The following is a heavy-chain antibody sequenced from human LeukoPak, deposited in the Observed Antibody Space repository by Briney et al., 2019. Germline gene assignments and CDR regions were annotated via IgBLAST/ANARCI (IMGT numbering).Heavy chain of an antibody. V-gene: IGHV3-11*06. CDR1: GFTFSDYY. Sequence: PGGSLRLSCAASGFTFSDYYMSWIRQAPGKGLEWGSYISSSSSYTNYADSVKGRFTISRDNAKNSLYLQMNSLRAEDTAVYYCARSGSSSPNNWFDPWGQGTLVTVSS. D-gene: IGHD6-6*01. J-gene: IGHJ5*02. CDR3: ARSGSSSPNNWFDP. CDR2: ISSSSSYT.